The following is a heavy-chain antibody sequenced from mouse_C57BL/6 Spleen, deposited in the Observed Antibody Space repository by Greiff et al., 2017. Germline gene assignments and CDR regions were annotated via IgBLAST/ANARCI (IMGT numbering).Heavy chain of an antibody. CDR3: ARDGREYFDV. CDR1: GYAFSSYW. CDR2: IYPGDGDT. D-gene: IGHD1-1*01. V-gene: IGHV1-80*01. J-gene: IGHJ1*03. Sequence: VKVVESGAELVKPGASVKISCKASGYAFSSYWMNWVKQRPGKGLEWIGQIYPGDGDTNYNGKFKGKATLTADKSSSTAYMQLSSLTSEDSAVYFCARDGREYFDVWGTGTTVTVSS.